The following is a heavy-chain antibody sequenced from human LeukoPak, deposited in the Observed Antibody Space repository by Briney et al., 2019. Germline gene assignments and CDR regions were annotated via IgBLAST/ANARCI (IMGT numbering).Heavy chain of an antibody. Sequence: GGSLRLSCAASGFTFSSYSMNWVRQAPGKGLEWVSSISSSSSYIYYADSVKGRFTISRDNAKNSLYLQMNSLRAEDTAVYYCARGGPNYDILTGYWPRLPIDYWGQGTLVTVSS. CDR1: GFTFSSYS. D-gene: IGHD3-9*01. V-gene: IGHV3-21*01. CDR3: ARGGPNYDILTGYWPRLPIDY. CDR2: ISSSSSYI. J-gene: IGHJ4*02.